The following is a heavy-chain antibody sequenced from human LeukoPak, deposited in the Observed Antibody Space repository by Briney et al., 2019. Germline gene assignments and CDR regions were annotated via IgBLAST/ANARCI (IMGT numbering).Heavy chain of an antibody. J-gene: IGHJ4*02. Sequence: SQTLSLTCTVSGGSLGNDGDYCNWLRQHPGRGLEWIAFIYYSGAASYNPSLKSLVTISVDTSTNQFSLKLTSVTAADTAVYFCARGRYYCLSGDSWGQGALVTVSS. D-gene: IGHD3-10*01. CDR2: IYYSGAA. V-gene: IGHV4-31*01. CDR3: ARGRYYCLSGDS. CDR1: GGSLGNDGDY.